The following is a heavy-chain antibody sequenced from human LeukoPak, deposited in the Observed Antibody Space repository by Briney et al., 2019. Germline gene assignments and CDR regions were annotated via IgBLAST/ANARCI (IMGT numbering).Heavy chain of an antibody. J-gene: IGHJ4*02. CDR3: ARDASGDIPTSGTIRSFDY. D-gene: IGHD2-15*01. CDR1: GYTFTDYY. V-gene: IGHV1-2*02. CDR2: INPNSGGT. Sequence: ASVKVSCKASGYTFTDYYMHWVRQAPGQGLEWMGWINPNSGGTNYAQKFQGRVTMTRDTSISTAYMELSGLRPDDTAVYYCARDASGDIPTSGTIRSFDYWGQGTLVTVSS.